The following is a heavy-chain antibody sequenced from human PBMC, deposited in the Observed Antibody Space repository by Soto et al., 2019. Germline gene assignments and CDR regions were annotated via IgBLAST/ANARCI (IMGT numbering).Heavy chain of an antibody. J-gene: IGHJ4*01. Sequence: QIQLVESGGGVVQPGTSLRLSCTGSGFALSHYGIHWVRQAPGEGLQWVAVISNDGRDKQYAESVKGRITVSRDNAKGTVYLQINSLRPEDTAVYSCARQVFGSYFDFWGHGTLVTVSS. CDR1: GFALSHYG. CDR2: ISNDGRDK. V-gene: IGHV3-30*03. CDR3: ARQVFGSYFDF. D-gene: IGHD3-3*01.